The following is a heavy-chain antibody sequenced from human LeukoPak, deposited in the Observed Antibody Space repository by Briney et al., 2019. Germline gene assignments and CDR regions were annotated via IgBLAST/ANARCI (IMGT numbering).Heavy chain of an antibody. Sequence: PGGSLRLSCVASGFTFRSYGMNWVRQAPGKGLEWVSGIYTSGRDTRYADSVKGRFTISRDNSKNTLYLQMHSLRVEDTAVYYCAHLVWEYVGGLDVWGQGTTVTVSS. CDR3: AHLVWEYVGGLDV. J-gene: IGHJ6*02. D-gene: IGHD1-26*01. CDR1: GFTFRSYG. V-gene: IGHV3-23*05. CDR2: IYTSGRDT.